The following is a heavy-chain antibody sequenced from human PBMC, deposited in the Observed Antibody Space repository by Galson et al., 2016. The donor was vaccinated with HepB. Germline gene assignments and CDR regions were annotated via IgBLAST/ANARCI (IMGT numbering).Heavy chain of an antibody. CDR3: ATRLRAPAN. J-gene: IGHJ4*02. CDR1: GFTFSTYA. V-gene: IGHV3-23*01. Sequence: SLRLSCAASGFTFSTYAMSWVRQAPGKGLGWVSGISGSSEAIYYADSVKSRFTISRDNSKNALYLQMNSLRAEDTAVYYCATRLRAPANWGQGAQVTVSS. D-gene: IGHD1-26*01. CDR2: ISGSSEAI.